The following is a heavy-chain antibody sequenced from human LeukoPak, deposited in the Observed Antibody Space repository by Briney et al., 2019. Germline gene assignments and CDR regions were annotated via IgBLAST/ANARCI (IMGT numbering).Heavy chain of an antibody. CDR1: GGTFSSYA. Sequence: SVKVSCKASGGTFSSYAISWVRQAPGQGLEWMGGIIPIFGTANYAQKFQGRVTITADESTSTAYMELSSLRSEDTAVYYCARVNQSPSANIAAAGTVDYWGQGTLVTVSS. CDR2: IIPIFGTA. CDR3: ARVNQSPSANIAAAGTVDY. V-gene: IGHV1-69*01. J-gene: IGHJ4*02. D-gene: IGHD6-13*01.